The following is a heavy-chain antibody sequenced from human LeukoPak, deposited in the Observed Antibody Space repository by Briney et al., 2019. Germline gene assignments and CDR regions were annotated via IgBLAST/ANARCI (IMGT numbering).Heavy chain of an antibody. CDR1: GGSFSGYY. CDR2: INDIGSA. Sequence: SETLSLTCAVYGGSFSGYYWGWLRQSPGKGLEWIGEINDIGSANYNPSLKSRVTISVDTSKNQFSLKLSSVTAADTAVYYCARRGPHIVATLRPSYFDYWGQGMLVTVSS. V-gene: IGHV4-34*01. D-gene: IGHD5-12*01. J-gene: IGHJ4*02. CDR3: ARRGPHIVATLRPSYFDY.